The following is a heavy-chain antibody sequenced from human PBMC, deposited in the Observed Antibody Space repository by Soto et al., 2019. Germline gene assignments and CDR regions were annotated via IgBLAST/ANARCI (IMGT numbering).Heavy chain of an antibody. CDR1: GCSIRRSSYY. Sequence: PSEPLSLTCTVSGCSIRRSSYYWGWIRQPPGKGLEWIGSIFYSGSTYYNPSLKSRVTISVDTSKNQFSLKLSSVTAADTAVYYCAREGSYKNYYYYGMDVWGQGTTVTVSS. V-gene: IGHV4-39*07. CDR2: IFYSGST. D-gene: IGHD2-15*01. CDR3: AREGSYKNYYYYGMDV. J-gene: IGHJ6*02.